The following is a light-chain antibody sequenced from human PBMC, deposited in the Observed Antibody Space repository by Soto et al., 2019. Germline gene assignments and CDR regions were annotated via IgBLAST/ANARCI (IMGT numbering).Light chain of an antibody. V-gene: IGKV3-20*01. CDR1: QSVSNNY. CDR2: GAS. Sequence: EIVLMPSLGAPSMTPGERATLSCRASQSVSNNYLAWYQQKPGQAPRLLIYGASNRATGIPDRFSGSGSGTDFTLTISRLEPEDFAVYYCQQYGSSGTSGQGTKVYIK. CDR3: QQYGSSGT. J-gene: IGKJ1*01.